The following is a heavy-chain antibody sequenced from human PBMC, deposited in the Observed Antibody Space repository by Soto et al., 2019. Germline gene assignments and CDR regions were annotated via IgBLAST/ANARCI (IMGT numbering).Heavy chain of an antibody. D-gene: IGHD3-10*01. CDR2: IFTRGTA. V-gene: IGHV3-53*01. J-gene: IGHJ5*02. Sequence: CGSMRLSCTACGFSVNDNYMAWVRQAPGKSPEWVAVIFTRGTAHYADSVTGRFTFSRDNSKRTLNLQLNNLRAEDTAVYYCTKLWSYYFGTWGQRTLCTVSS. CDR3: TKLWSYYFGT. CDR1: GFSVNDNY.